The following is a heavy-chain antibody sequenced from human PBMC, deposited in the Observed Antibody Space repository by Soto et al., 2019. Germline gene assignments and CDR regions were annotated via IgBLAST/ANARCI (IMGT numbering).Heavy chain of an antibody. V-gene: IGHV4-59*08. CDR1: GDSIGTYN. CDR2: IYSNGGT. J-gene: IGHJ6*02. CDR3: VRQGIGALHGLVDV. Sequence: QVQLRASGPGLVKPSDTLSLTCTVSGDSIGTYNWGWIRQPPGKRLEWIGYIYSNGGTSYNPALKSRVTISADTSTKQFSLRLSSVTAADTAVYYCVRQGIGALHGLVDVWGQGTTVTVSS. D-gene: IGHD1-26*01.